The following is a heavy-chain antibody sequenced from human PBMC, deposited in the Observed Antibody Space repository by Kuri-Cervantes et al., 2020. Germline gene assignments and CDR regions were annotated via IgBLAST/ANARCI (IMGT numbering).Heavy chain of an antibody. V-gene: IGHV3-53*01. CDR1: GFTVSSNY. J-gene: IGHJ4*02. D-gene: IGHD4-17*01. Sequence: ETLSLTCAASGFTVSSNYMSWVRQAPGKGLEWVSVIYSGGSTYYADSVKGRFTISRHNSKNTLYLQMNSLRAEDTAVYYCAKTSYGDYLDYWGQGTLVTVSS. CDR3: AKTSYGDYLDY. CDR2: IYSGGST.